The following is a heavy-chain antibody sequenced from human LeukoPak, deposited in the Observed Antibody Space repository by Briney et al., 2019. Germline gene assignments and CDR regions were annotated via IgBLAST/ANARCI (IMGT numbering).Heavy chain of an antibody. V-gene: IGHV4-30-4*01. CDR1: GGSISSGDNY. D-gene: IGHD3-22*01. J-gene: IGHJ4*02. Sequence: PSETLSLTCTVSGGSISSGDNYWSWIRQPPGKGLEWIGYIYYSGSTYYNPSLKSRVTISVDTSKNQFSLKLSSVTAADTAVYYCARFPADYYDSSGPFDYWGQGTLVTVSS. CDR3: ARFPADYYDSSGPFDY. CDR2: IYYSGST.